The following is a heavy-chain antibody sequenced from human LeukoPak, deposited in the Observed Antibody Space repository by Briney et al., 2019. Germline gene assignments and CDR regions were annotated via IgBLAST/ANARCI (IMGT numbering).Heavy chain of an antibody. D-gene: IGHD3-10*01. J-gene: IGHJ4*02. CDR3: ARGLSPRINMVRGVRPPFRGVFDY. V-gene: IGHV4-34*01. CDR2: SNHSGST. Sequence: TSETLSLTCTASGGSISRGGYHWSGIRQAPGKGLEWIGESNHSGSTNYNPSLKSRVTISVDTSKNQFSLKLSSVTAADTAVYYCARGLSPRINMVRGVRPPFRGVFDYWGQGTLVSVSS. CDR1: GGSISRGGYH.